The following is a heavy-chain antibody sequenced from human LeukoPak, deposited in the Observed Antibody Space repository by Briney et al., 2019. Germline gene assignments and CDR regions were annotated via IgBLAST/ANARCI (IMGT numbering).Heavy chain of an antibody. D-gene: IGHD6-13*01. CDR3: ARDISLGISSSWNFDY. J-gene: IGHJ4*02. Sequence: SETLSLTCTVSGGSISSYYWSWIRQPAGKGLEWIGRIYTSGSTNYNPSLKSRVTMSVDTSKNQFSLKLSSVTAADTAVYYRARDISLGISSSWNFDYWGQGTLVTVSS. CDR2: IYTSGST. V-gene: IGHV4-4*07. CDR1: GGSISSYY.